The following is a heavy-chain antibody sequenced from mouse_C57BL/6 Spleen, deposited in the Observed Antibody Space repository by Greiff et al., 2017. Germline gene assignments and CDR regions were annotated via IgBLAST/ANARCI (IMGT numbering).Heavy chain of an antibody. D-gene: IGHD1-1*01. Sequence: QVQLQQSGAELMKPGASVKLSCKATGYTFTGYWIEWVKQRPGHGLEWIGEVLPGSGSTNYNEKFKGKATFTADKSSNTAYMQLSSLTTEDSAIYYCARSGNYYGSSLAWFAYWGQGTLVTVSA. CDR1: GYTFTGYW. J-gene: IGHJ3*01. CDR2: VLPGSGST. CDR3: ARSGNYYGSSLAWFAY. V-gene: IGHV1-9*01.